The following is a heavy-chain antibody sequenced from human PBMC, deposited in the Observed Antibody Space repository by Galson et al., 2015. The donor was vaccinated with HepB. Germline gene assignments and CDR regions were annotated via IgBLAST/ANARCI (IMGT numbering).Heavy chain of an antibody. CDR3: ARDDPYGDYSGCAGYYYGMDV. J-gene: IGHJ6*02. CDR2: IYSGGST. CDR1: GFTVSSNY. V-gene: IGHV3-66*02. Sequence: SLRLSCAASGFTVSSNYMSWVRQAPGKGLEWVSVIYSGGSTYYADSVKGRFTISRDNSKNTLYLQMNSLRAEDTAVYYCARDDPYGDYSGCAGYYYGMDVWGQGTTVTVSS. D-gene: IGHD4-17*01.